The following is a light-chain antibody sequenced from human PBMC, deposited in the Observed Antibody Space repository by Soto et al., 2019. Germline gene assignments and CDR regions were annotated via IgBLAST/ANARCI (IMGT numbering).Light chain of an antibody. Sequence: DIQMTQSPSFLSASVGDRVTITCRASQSISSYLNWYQQKPGKAPKLLIYAASSLQSGVPSRFSGSGSGTDFTLTISSLQPEDFATYYCQKTFGQGTKVDIK. CDR3: QKT. CDR2: AAS. J-gene: IGKJ1*01. V-gene: IGKV1-39*02. CDR1: QSISSY.